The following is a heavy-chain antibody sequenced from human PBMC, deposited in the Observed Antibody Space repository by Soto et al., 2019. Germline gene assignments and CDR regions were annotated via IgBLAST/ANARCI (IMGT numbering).Heavy chain of an antibody. CDR2: ISGGGGST. J-gene: IGHJ4*02. D-gene: IGHD3-10*01. CDR1: GFTFSTYA. CDR3: AKGRKLRGFYCFDY. Sequence: GGSLRLSCAASGFTFSTYAMTWVRQAPGKGLEWVSGISGGGGSTYYADSVKGRFTISRDNSKNTLYLQMNSLRAEDTAVYYCAKGRKLRGFYCFDYWGQGTLVTVSS. V-gene: IGHV3-23*01.